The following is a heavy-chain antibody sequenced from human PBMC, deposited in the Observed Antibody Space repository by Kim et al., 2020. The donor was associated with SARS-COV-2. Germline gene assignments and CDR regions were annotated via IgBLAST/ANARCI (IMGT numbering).Heavy chain of an antibody. J-gene: IGHJ4*02. CDR2: ISYDGSNK. V-gene: IGHV3-30*18. Sequence: GGSLRLSCAASGFTFSSYGMHWVRQAPGKGLEWVAVISYDGSNKYYADSVKGRFTISRDNSKNTLYLQMNSLRAEDTAVYYCANTWGEVGATYFDYWGQG. D-gene: IGHD1-26*01. CDR1: GFTFSSYG. CDR3: ANTWGEVGATYFDY.